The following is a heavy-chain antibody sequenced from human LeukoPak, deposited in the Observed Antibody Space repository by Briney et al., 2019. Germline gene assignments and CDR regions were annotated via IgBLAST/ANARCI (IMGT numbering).Heavy chain of an antibody. V-gene: IGHV3-23*01. Sequence: TGGSLRLSCAASGFTFSSYAMSWVRQALGKGLEWVSAISGSGGSTYYADSVKGRFTISRDNSKNTLYLQMNSLRAEDTAVYYCAKDQYYYDSSGYYFSRDQDYWGQGTLVTVSS. J-gene: IGHJ4*02. CDR2: ISGSGGST. D-gene: IGHD3-22*01. CDR3: AKDQYYYDSSGYYFSRDQDY. CDR1: GFTFSSYA.